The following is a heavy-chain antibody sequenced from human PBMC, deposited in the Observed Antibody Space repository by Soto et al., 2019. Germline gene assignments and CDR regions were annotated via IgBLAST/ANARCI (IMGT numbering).Heavy chain of an antibody. CDR1: GGTFRSYV. J-gene: IGHJ4*02. Sequence: QVQLVQSGAEVKKPGSSVKVSCKASGGTFRSYVISWVRQAPGQGLEWMGGIIPMFLTANYAQKFQDRVSIIADESTSTAYMELSSLSSDDTAVYYCASRSSGLYYFDHWGQGTLVTVST. CDR3: ASRSSGLYYFDH. CDR2: IIPMFLTA. D-gene: IGHD6-19*01. V-gene: IGHV1-69*12.